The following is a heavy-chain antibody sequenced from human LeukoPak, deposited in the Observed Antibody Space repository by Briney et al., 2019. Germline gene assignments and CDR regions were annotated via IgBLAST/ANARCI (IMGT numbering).Heavy chain of an antibody. D-gene: IGHD6-19*01. CDR2: INHSGST. CDR1: GVSFSGYY. V-gene: IGHV4-34*01. Sequence: SETLSLTCAVYGVSFSGYYWSWIRQPPGKGLEWIGEINHSGSTNYNPSLKSRVTISVDTSKNQFSLKLSSVTAADTAVYYCARDKGLSGWQTFDYWGQGTLVTVSS. CDR3: ARDKGLSGWQTFDY. J-gene: IGHJ4*02.